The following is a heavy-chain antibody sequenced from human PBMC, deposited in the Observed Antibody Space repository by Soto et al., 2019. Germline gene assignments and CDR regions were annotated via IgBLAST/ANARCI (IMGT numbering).Heavy chain of an antibody. CDR2: INSDGSSA. V-gene: IGHV3-74*01. CDR3: ARLQKEGDYHLYTLNYYYYGMDV. Sequence: WGSLRLSCAASGFTFSSYWMHWVRQAPGKGLVWVSRINSDGSSANYADSVKGRFTISRDNARNTLYLQMTSLKASDTAMYYCARLQKEGDYHLYTLNYYYYGMDVRGQGTTVTLSS. CDR1: GFTFSSYW. D-gene: IGHD4-17*01. J-gene: IGHJ6*02.